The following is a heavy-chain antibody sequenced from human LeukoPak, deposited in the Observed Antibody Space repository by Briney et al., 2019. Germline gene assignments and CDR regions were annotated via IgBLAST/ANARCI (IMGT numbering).Heavy chain of an antibody. CDR2: IYHSGST. CDR3: ATYYSSGSQLFDY. D-gene: IGHD3-10*01. CDR1: GYSISSGYY. Sequence: SETLSLTCTVSGYSISSGYYWGWIRQPPGKGLEWIGSIYHSGSTYYNPSLKSRVSISLDRSKNQCSLRLTSVTAADTAVYYCATYYSSGSQLFDYWGQGTLVTVSS. V-gene: IGHV4-38-2*02. J-gene: IGHJ4*01.